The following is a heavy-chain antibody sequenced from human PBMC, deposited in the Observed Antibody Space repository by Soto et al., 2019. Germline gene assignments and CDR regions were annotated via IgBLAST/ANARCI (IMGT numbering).Heavy chain of an antibody. CDR3: ASFNVNWRGGRCCIVPDDGLDI. V-gene: IGHV1-2*04. CDR1: GYTFTGYY. Sequence: ASVKVSCKASGYTFTGYYMHWVRQAPGQGLEWMGWINPNSGGTNYAQKFQGWVTMTRDTSISTAYMELSRLRSDDTAVYYCASFNVNWRGGRCCIVPDDGLDIWGHGTMVTVSS. CDR2: INPNSGGT. J-gene: IGHJ3*02. D-gene: IGHD2-15*01.